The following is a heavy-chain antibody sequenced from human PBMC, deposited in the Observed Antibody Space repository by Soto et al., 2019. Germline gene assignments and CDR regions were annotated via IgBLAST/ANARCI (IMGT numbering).Heavy chain of an antibody. Sequence: PGGSLRLSCAASGFTLSDYYMSWIRQAPGKGLEWVSSVSGSSTYTNYPDSVKGRFIISRDNAKNSLYLQMNSLRTDDTAVYYCAREPLRRYFDYWGQGTLVTVSS. J-gene: IGHJ4*02. CDR3: AREPLRRYFDY. CDR1: GFTLSDYY. V-gene: IGHV3-11*06. CDR2: VSGSSTYT. D-gene: IGHD4-17*01.